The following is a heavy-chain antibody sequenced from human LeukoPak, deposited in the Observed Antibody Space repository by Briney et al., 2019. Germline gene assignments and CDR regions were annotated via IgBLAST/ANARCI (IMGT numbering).Heavy chain of an antibody. V-gene: IGHV1-2*02. J-gene: IGHJ6*03. CDR2: INPNSGGT. D-gene: IGHD6-19*01. CDR1: GYTFTGYY. Sequence: ASVQVSCKASGYTFTGYYMHWVRQAPGKGLEWMGWINPNSGGTNYAQKFQGRVTMTRDTSISTAYMELSRLRSDDTAVYYCARGAVPYYYYYMDVWGKGTTVTVSS. CDR3: ARGAVPYYYYYMDV.